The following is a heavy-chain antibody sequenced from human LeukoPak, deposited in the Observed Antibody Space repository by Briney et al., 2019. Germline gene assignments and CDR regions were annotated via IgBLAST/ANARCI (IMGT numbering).Heavy chain of an antibody. J-gene: IGHJ4*02. CDR3: AKDSHYGSGSYYDY. Sequence: GRSLRLSCAASGFTFDDYAMHWVRQAPGKGLEWVSGISWNSGSIGYADSVKGRFTTSRDNAKNSLYLQMNSLRAEDTALYYCAKDSHYGSGSYYDYWGQGTLVTVSS. CDR1: GFTFDDYA. CDR2: ISWNSGSI. V-gene: IGHV3-9*01. D-gene: IGHD3-10*01.